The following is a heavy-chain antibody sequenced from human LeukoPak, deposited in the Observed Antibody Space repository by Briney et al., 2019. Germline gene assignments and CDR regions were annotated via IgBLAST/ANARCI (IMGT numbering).Heavy chain of an antibody. Sequence: GGSLRLSCAASGFTFSSYAVSWVRQAPGKGLAWVSAISDSGGSTQYADSVKGRFTISRDNSKNTLYLQMNSLRAEDTAVYYCAKDMPTYYDFWSGPEGFDYWGQGTLVTVSS. D-gene: IGHD3-3*01. V-gene: IGHV3-23*01. CDR2: ISDSGGST. CDR1: GFTFSSYA. J-gene: IGHJ4*02. CDR3: AKDMPTYYDFWSGPEGFDY.